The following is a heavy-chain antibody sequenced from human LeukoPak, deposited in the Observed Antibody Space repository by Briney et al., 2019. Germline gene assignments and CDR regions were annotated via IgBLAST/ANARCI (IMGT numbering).Heavy chain of an antibody. V-gene: IGHV3-49*04. Sequence: GGSLRLSCTASGFTFGDYVMSWVRQAPGKGLEWVGFIRSKAYGGTTKNAASVKGRFTISRDDSRSIAYLRMNSLKTEDTAVYYCTRRYNYDSSGYYYVRDAFDIWGQGTMVTVSS. J-gene: IGHJ3*02. D-gene: IGHD3-22*01. CDR1: GFTFGDYV. CDR2: IRSKAYGGTT. CDR3: TRRYNYDSSGYYYVRDAFDI.